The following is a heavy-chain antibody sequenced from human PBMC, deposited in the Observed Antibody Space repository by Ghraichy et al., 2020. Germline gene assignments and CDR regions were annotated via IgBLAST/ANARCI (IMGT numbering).Heavy chain of an antibody. V-gene: IGHV3-23*01. J-gene: IGHJ4*02. CDR3: AKGRQQLVSTFDD. Sequence: GGSLRLSCAASGFPFSSYAMSWVRQAPGKGLEWVSGISGSDGSTYYADSVKGRFTISRDISKNTLHLEMNSLRAEDTAVYFCAKGRQQLVSTFDDWGQGTLVTVSS. CDR2: ISGSDGST. CDR1: GFPFSSYA. D-gene: IGHD6-13*01.